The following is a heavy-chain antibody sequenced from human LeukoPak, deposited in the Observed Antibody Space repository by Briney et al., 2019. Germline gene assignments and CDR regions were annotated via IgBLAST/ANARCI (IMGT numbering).Heavy chain of an antibody. V-gene: IGHV1-8*03. CDR3: ARFVAYDAFDI. J-gene: IGHJ3*02. D-gene: IGHD2-15*01. Sequence: ASVKVSCKASGYTYTSYDINWVRQATRQGLEWMGWMNPNSGNTGYAQKFQGRVTITRNTSISTAYMELSSLRSEDTAVYYCARFVAYDAFDIWGQGTMVTVSS. CDR1: GYTYTSYD. CDR2: MNPNSGNT.